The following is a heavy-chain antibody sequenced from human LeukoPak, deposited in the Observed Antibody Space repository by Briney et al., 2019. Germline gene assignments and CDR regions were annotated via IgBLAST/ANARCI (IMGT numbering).Heavy chain of an antibody. CDR2: VDPEDGET. J-gene: IGHJ4*02. CDR3: ATEDAIPWAFN. Sequence: GASVKVSCKASGYTFTDYYMHWVQQAPGKGLEWMGRVDPEDGETIYAEKFQGRVTITADTSTDTAYMELSSLRSEDTAVFFCATEDAIPWAFNWGQGTLVTVSS. V-gene: IGHV1-69-2*01. D-gene: IGHD2-8*01. CDR1: GYTFTDYY.